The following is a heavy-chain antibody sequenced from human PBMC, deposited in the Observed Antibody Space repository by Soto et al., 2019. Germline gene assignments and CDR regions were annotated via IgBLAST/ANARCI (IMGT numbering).Heavy chain of an antibody. CDR3: ARQIYDSSGYYYAY. V-gene: IGHV4-39*01. Sequence: QMQLQESGPGLVKPSETLSLTCPVSGGSISSSSYYWGWIRQPPGQGLEWLGTIYSLGNTYYNPSLKIRSTISGDKSKSQLFLKLSSVTAPDTAVYYCARQIYDSSGYYYAYWGQGTLVTVSS. CDR1: GGSISSSSYY. D-gene: IGHD3-22*01. CDR2: IYSLGNT. J-gene: IGHJ4*02.